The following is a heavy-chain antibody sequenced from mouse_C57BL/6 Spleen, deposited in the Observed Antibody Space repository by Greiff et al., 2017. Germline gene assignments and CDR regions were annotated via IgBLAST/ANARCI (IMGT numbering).Heavy chain of an antibody. CDR2: IDPSDSET. V-gene: IGHV1-52*01. J-gene: IGHJ1*03. CDR3: ARGNYDYDGRYFDV. CDR1: GYTFTSYW. Sequence: QVQLQQPGAELVRPGSSVKLSCKASGYTFTSYWMHWVKQRPIQGLEWIGNIDPSDSETHYNQKFKDKATLTVDKSSSTAYMQLSSLTSEDSAVYDCARGNYDYDGRYFDVWGTGTTVTVSS. D-gene: IGHD2-4*01.